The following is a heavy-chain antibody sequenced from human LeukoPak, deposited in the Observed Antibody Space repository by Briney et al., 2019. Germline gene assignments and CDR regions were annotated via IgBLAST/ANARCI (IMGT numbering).Heavy chain of an antibody. CDR3: ARGSGYDYDVDYYYYGMDV. V-gene: IGHV1-8*01. CDR2: MNPNSGNT. CDR1: GYTFTSYD. Sequence: ASVKVSCKASGYTFTSYDINWVRQATGQGLEWMGWMNPNSGNTGYAQKFQGRVTMTRNTSISTAYMELSSLRSEDTAEYYCARGSGYDYDVDYYYYGMDVWGQGTTVTVSS. J-gene: IGHJ6*02. D-gene: IGHD5-12*01.